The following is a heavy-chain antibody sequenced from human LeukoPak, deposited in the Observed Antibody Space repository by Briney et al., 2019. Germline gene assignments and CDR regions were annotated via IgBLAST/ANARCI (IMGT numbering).Heavy chain of an antibody. CDR1: GYSFSSYW. CDR3: ARRLRSGSYYFDY. J-gene: IGHJ4*02. D-gene: IGHD1-26*01. V-gene: IGHV5-51*01. Sequence: GESRKISCKGSGYSFSSYWIGWVRQMPGKGLEWMGLIWPGDSDTRYSPSFQGQVTISVDKSISTAYLQWSSLRASDTAMYYCARRLRSGSYYFDYWGRGTLVTVSS. CDR2: IWPGDSDT.